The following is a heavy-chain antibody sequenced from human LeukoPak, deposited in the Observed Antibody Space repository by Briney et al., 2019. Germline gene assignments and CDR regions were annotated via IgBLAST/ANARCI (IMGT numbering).Heavy chain of an antibody. J-gene: IGHJ4*02. CDR3: ARERRDGYENFDY. V-gene: IGHV4-34*01. Sequence: PSETLSLTCAVYGGSFSGYYWSWIRQPPGKGLEWIGEINHSGSTNYNPSLKSRVTISVDTSKNQFSLKLSSVTAADTAVYYCARERRDGYENFDYWGQGTLVTVSS. D-gene: IGHD5-24*01. CDR2: INHSGST. CDR1: GGSFSGYY.